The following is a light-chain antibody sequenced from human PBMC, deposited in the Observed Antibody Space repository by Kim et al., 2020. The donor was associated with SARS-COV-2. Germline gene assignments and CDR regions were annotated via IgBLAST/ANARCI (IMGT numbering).Light chain of an antibody. J-gene: IGLJ2*01. CDR1: SSDVGGYKY. CDR3: CSYARNYSVV. V-gene: IGLV2-11*01. Sequence: QSALTQPHSVSGSPGQSVTISCTGTSSDVGGYKYVSWYQQSPDKAPKVLIYDVNKRPSGVPDRFSGSKSGNTASLTISGLRDDDEADYYCCSYARNYSVVFGGGTQLTVL. CDR2: DVN.